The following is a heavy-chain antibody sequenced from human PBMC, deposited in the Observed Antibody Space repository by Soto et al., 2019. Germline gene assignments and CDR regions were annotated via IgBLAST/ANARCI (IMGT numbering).Heavy chain of an antibody. D-gene: IGHD3-9*01. CDR1: GFTFSSYS. CDR3: ARDRNDILTGYQPMVFDY. Sequence: GGFLRLSCAASGFTFSSYSMNWVRQAPGKGLEWVSYISSSSSTIYYADSVKGRFTISRDNAKNSLYLQMNSLRAEDTAVYYCARDRNDILTGYQPMVFDYWGQGTLVTVSS. CDR2: ISSSSSTI. V-gene: IGHV3-48*01. J-gene: IGHJ4*02.